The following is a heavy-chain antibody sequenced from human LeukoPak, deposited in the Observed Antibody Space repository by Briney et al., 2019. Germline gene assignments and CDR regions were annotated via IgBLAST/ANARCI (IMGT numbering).Heavy chain of an antibody. CDR1: GGSISSYF. Sequence: SSETLSLTCTVSGGSISSYFWSWLRQPPGKGLEWIGYIYYSGSTNYNPSLKSRVTISVDTSKNQFSLKLSSVTAADTAVYYCARTPGDIVVVVAANNWFDPWGQGTLVTVSS. J-gene: IGHJ5*02. CDR3: ARTPGDIVVVVAANNWFDP. V-gene: IGHV4-59*12. CDR2: IYYSGST. D-gene: IGHD2-15*01.